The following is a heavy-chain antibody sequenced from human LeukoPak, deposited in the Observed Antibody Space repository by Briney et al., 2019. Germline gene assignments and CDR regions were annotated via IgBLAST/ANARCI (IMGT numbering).Heavy chain of an antibody. V-gene: IGHV3-30-3*01. CDR1: GFTFSHYA. CDR2: IPFDESNK. CDR3: VRDNNGDY. Sequence: GGSLRLSCAASGFTFSHYAMLWVRQPPGKGLEWVAVIPFDESNKYYADSVKGRFTISRDNLKNTLYLQMSSLRVEDTAMYYCVRDNNGDYWGQGTLVTVSS. J-gene: IGHJ4*02. D-gene: IGHD1/OR15-1a*01.